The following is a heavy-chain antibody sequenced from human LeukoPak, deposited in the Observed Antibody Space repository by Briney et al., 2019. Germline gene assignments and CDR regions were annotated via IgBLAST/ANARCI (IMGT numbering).Heavy chain of an antibody. CDR2: ISSSSSYI. CDR3: AREHGGNDAFDI. CDR1: GFTFSSYS. D-gene: IGHD4-23*01. Sequence: PGGSLRLSCAASGFTFSSYSMNWVRQAPGKGLEGVSSISSSSSYIYYADSVKGRFTISRDNAKNSLYLQMNSLRAEDTAVYYCAREHGGNDAFDIWGQGTMVTVSS. V-gene: IGHV3-21*01. J-gene: IGHJ3*02.